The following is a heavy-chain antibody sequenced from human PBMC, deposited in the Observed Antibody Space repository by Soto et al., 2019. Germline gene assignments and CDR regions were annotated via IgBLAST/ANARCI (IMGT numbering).Heavy chain of an antibody. CDR3: ARLPFPWGWFDP. Sequence: QVQLVESGGGLVKPGGSLRLSCAASGIIFSDYMSWVRQAPGKGLEWLSYISGSGRTIYSADSVKGRFTISRDNATSSLHLHMSNLRAEDTAVYYCARLPFPWGWFDPWGQGTLVTVSS. D-gene: IGHD3-16*01. V-gene: IGHV3-11*01. J-gene: IGHJ5*02. CDR2: ISGSGRTI. CDR1: GIIFSDY.